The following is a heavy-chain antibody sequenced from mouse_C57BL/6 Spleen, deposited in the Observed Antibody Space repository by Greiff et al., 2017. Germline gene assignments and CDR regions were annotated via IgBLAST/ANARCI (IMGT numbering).Heavy chain of an antibody. CDR1: GFTFSDYY. D-gene: IGHD1-1*01. CDR2: INYGGSST. Sequence: EVQLVESEGGLVQPGSSMKLSCTASGFTFSDYYMAWVRQVPEKGLEWVANINYGGSSTYYLDSLKSRFIISRDNAKNILYLQMSSLKSEDTATYYCARDRYYYGRGGYFDVWGTGTTVTVSS. V-gene: IGHV5-16*01. CDR3: ARDRYYYGRGGYFDV. J-gene: IGHJ1*03.